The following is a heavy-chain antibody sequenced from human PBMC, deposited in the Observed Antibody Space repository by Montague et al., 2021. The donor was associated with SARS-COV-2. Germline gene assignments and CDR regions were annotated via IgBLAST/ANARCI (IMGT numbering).Heavy chain of an antibody. D-gene: IGHD3-22*01. J-gene: IGHJ4*02. V-gene: IGHV4-34*01. CDR3: ARGHLGTTMVVVVMVGAQFYFDY. CDR2: IDHRGTS. CDR1: GESFSGFH. Sequence: SETLSLTCAAYGESFSGFHWTWIRQPPGKGLEWIGEIDHRGTSNXNPSLKSRVTISMDTSKNQFSLRLNSVTAADTGVYYCARGHLGTTMVVVVMVGAQFYFDYWGQGRLVTVSS.